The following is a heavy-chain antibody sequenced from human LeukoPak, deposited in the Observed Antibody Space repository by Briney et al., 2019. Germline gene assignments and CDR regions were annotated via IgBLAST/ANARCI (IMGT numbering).Heavy chain of an antibody. J-gene: IGHJ6*03. Sequence: PSETLSLTCTVSGGSISSYYWSWIRQPPGKGLEWIEEINHSGSTNYNPSLKSRVTISVDTSKNQFSLKLSSVTAADTAVYYCARGGGSSSWYYYYYMDVWGKGTTVTVSS. CDR1: GGSISSYY. CDR3: ARGGGSSSWYYYYYMDV. V-gene: IGHV4-34*01. CDR2: INHSGST. D-gene: IGHD6-13*01.